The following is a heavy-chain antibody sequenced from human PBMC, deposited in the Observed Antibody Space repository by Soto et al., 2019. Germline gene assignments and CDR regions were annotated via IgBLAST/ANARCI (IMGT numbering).Heavy chain of an antibody. Sequence: LGESLKISCKGSGYSFTSYWISWVRQMPGKGLEWMGRIDPRDSYTNYSPSFQGHVTISADKSISTAYLQWSSLKASDTAMYYCAGLLRARPLYYYYGMDVWGQGTTVTVSS. CDR3: AGLLRARPLYYYYGMDV. CDR1: GYSFTSYW. J-gene: IGHJ6*02. D-gene: IGHD6-6*01. CDR2: IDPRDSYT. V-gene: IGHV5-10-1*01.